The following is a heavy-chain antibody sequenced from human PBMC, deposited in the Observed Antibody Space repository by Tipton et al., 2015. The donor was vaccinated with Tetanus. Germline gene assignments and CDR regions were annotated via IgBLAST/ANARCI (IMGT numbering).Heavy chain of an antibody. J-gene: IGHJ2*01. CDR3: VRVWGRSYWCFDV. Sequence: QLVQSGGEVKKPGAAMKVSCKASGYTFHSYHISWVRQAPGEGLEWMGWINTYNGNTHYAQKFQDRVTLTTDTSTSTAYLDLKGLRSDDAAVYYCVRVWGRSYWCFDVWGRGTQVIVSS. CDR1: GYTFHSYH. D-gene: IGHD3-16*01. V-gene: IGHV1-18*01. CDR2: INTYNGNT.